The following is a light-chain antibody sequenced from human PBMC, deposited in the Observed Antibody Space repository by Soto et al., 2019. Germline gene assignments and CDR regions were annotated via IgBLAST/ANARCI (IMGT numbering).Light chain of an antibody. V-gene: IGLV2-14*01. CDR2: DVS. J-gene: IGLJ1*01. CDR3: SSYTSSSTRV. CDR1: SSDVGGYNY. Sequence: QSALTQPASVSGSPGQSITISCTGTSSDVGGYNYVSWYQQHPGKAPKLMIYDVSNRPSGVSNRVSGSKSGNTASLTISGLQAEDEADYYCSSYTSSSTRVSGTGTKVTVL.